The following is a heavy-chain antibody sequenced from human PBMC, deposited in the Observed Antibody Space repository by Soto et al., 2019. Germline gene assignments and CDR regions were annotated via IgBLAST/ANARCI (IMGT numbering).Heavy chain of an antibody. CDR3: ARDGTAQTSPDKTPYVMDV. CDR1: GYTFTGYY. V-gene: IGHV1-2*04. CDR2: INPNSGGT. Sequence: GASVKVSCKASGYTFTGYYMHWVRQAPGQGLEWMGWINPNSGGTNYAQKFQGWVTMTRDTSISTAYMELSRLRSDDTAVYYCARDGTAQTSPDKTPYVMDVWGQGTKVTVSS. J-gene: IGHJ6*02. D-gene: IGHD6-13*01.